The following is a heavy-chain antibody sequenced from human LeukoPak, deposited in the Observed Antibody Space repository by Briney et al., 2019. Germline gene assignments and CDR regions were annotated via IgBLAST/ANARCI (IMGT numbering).Heavy chain of an antibody. Sequence: ASVEVSCKASGYTFTGYYMHWVRQAPGQGLEWMGWINPNSGGTNYAQKFQGRVTMTRDTSISTAYMELSSLRSEDTAVYYCARTRAETPYYYGMDVWGQGTTVTVSS. CDR3: ARTRAETPYYYGMDV. V-gene: IGHV1-2*02. CDR1: GYTFTGYY. D-gene: IGHD2-15*01. CDR2: INPNSGGT. J-gene: IGHJ6*02.